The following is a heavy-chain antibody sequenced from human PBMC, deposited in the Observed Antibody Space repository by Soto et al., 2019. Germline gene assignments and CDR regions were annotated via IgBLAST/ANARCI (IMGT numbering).Heavy chain of an antibody. CDR1: GFTFSSYG. CDR3: AKDLIGYDSRGSYFDY. CDR2: ISYDGSNK. Sequence: QVQLVESGGGVVQPGRSLRLSCAASGFTFSSYGMHWVRQAPGKGLEWVAVISYDGSNKYYADSVKGRFTISRDNSKNTLYLQMNSLRSEDTAVYYCAKDLIGYDSRGSYFDYWGQGTLVTVSS. D-gene: IGHD5-12*01. J-gene: IGHJ4*02. V-gene: IGHV3-30*18.